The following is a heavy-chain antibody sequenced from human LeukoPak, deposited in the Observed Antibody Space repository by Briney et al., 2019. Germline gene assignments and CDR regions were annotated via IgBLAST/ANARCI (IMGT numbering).Heavy chain of an antibody. CDR1: GYTFTGYD. CDR2: INPNTGGT. V-gene: IGHV1-2*02. D-gene: IGHD3-10*01. J-gene: IGHJ4*02. CDR3: ATIRSSGSYLMNYYFDY. Sequence: ASVKVSCKASGYTFTGYDMHWVRQAPGQGLEWMGWINPNTGGTNYAQKFQGRVTMTEDTSTDTAYMELSSLRSEDTAVYYCATIRSSGSYLMNYYFDYWGQGTLVTVSS.